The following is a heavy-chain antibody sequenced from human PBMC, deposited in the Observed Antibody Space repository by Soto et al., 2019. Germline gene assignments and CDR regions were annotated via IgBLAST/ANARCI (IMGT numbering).Heavy chain of an antibody. CDR1: GGSISSGGYC. D-gene: IGHD6-13*01. J-gene: IGHJ4*02. Sequence: SETLSLTCTVSGGSISSGGYCWSWIRQHPGKGLEWIGYIYYSGSTYYNPSLKSRVTISADKSISTAYLQWSSLKASDTAMYYCARLQAAAGDNDLTFDYWGQGTLVTVSS. CDR2: IYYSGST. V-gene: IGHV4-31*03. CDR3: ARLQAAAGDNDLTFDY.